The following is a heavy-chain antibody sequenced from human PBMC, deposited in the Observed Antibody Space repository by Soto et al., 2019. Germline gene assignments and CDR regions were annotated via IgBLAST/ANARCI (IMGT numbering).Heavy chain of an antibody. CDR1: GFTFSSYA. CDR3: AKDGTLWREWTIYSGFDP. D-gene: IGHD3-3*01. J-gene: IGHJ5*02. Sequence: PGGSLRLSCAASGFTFSSYAMSWVRQAPGKGLEWVSAISGSIGSTYYADSVKGRFTISRDNSKNTLYLQMNSLRAEDTAVYYCAKDGTLWREWTIYSGFDPWGQGTLVTVSS. V-gene: IGHV3-23*01. CDR2: ISGSIGST.